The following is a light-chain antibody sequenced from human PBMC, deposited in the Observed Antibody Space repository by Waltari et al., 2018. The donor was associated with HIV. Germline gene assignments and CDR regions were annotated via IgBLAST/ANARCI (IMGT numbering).Light chain of an antibody. Sequence: SYALTQPPSVSVSPGQTASIPCPGDKLGDKYACWYQQKPGQSPVLVIYQDSKRPAGIPERFSGSNSGNTATLTISGTQAMDEADYYCQAWDSSTATFGGGTKLTVL. CDR2: QDS. CDR3: QAWDSSTAT. CDR1: KLGDKY. J-gene: IGLJ3*02. V-gene: IGLV3-1*01.